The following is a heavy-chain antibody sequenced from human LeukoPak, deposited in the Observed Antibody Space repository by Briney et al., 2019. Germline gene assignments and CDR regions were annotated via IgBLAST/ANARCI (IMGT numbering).Heavy chain of an antibody. CDR3: AREPGDGYNAPLDY. D-gene: IGHD5-24*01. CDR1: GFTFSSYS. CDR2: ISSSSSYI. V-gene: IGHV3-21*01. Sequence: PGGSLRLSCAASGFTFSSYSMNWVRQAPGKGLEWVSSISSSSSYIYYADSVKGRFTISRDNAKNSLYLQMYSLRAEDTAVYYCAREPGDGYNAPLDYWGQGTLVTVSS. J-gene: IGHJ4*02.